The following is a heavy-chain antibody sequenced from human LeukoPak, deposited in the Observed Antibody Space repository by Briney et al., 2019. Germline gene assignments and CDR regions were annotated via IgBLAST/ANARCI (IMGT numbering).Heavy chain of an antibody. D-gene: IGHD3-10*01. J-gene: IGHJ4*02. CDR1: GGSFSGYY. CDR3: AGVGGQWFDY. CDR2: ISHSGRT. Sequence: SETLSLTCAVYGGSFSGYYWTWIRQPPGKGLEWIGEISHSGRTNYNPSLKNRVIISIDTSKNQFSLNLNSVTAADTAVYFCAGVGGQWFDYGAQGPLVTVSS. V-gene: IGHV4-34*01.